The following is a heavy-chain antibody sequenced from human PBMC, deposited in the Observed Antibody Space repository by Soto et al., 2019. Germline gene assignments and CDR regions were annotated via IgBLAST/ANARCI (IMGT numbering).Heavy chain of an antibody. Sequence: QVQLVQSGAEVKKPGASVKVSCKASGYTFTSYTIHWVRQAPGQRLEWMGWINSGNGNTKYSQTFQGRVTISRDTSASTAYMELSSLRSEDTAVYDCAGAYSGYHSDDYWGQGTLVTVSS. CDR3: AGAYSGYHSDDY. J-gene: IGHJ4*02. V-gene: IGHV1-3*04. D-gene: IGHD5-12*01. CDR2: INSGNGNT. CDR1: GYTFTSYT.